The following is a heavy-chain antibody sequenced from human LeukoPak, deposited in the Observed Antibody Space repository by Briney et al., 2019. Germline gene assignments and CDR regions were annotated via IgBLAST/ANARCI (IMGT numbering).Heavy chain of an antibody. J-gene: IGHJ6*02. Sequence: GTSLRLSCTASGFTFTNFGMHWVRQAPGKGPEWVAAMRFDGNTKYYVDSVKGRFTISRDTSKNTLFLQMNSLRDEDTATYYCAKDKGNQQLYALDVWGQGTTVSVSS. CDR3: AKDKGNQQLYALDV. D-gene: IGHD1-1*01. CDR2: MRFDGNTK. CDR1: GFTFTNFG. V-gene: IGHV3-33*06.